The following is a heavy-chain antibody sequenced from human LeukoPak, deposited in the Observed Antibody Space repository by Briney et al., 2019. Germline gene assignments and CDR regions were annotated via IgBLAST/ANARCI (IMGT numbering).Heavy chain of an antibody. CDR3: ARGSIYRPLDY. Sequence: GGSLRLSCAASGFTFSSYGMHWVRQAPGKGLEYVSSISRNGGRTYYANYVKGRFAISRDDSMNTLYLQMGSLRTEDMAVYYCARGSIYRPLDYWGQGTLVTVSS. CDR1: GFTFSSYG. D-gene: IGHD3-3*02. CDR2: ISRNGGRT. J-gene: IGHJ4*02. V-gene: IGHV3-64*01.